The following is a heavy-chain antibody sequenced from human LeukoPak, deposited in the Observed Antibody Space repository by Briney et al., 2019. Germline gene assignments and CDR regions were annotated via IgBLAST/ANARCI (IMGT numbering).Heavy chain of an antibody. J-gene: IGHJ4*02. CDR3: AKSSYSSGWLDY. CDR1: GFTFDDYA. CDR2: ISWNSGSI. Sequence: PGGSLRLSCAASGFTFDDYAMHWVRQAPGKGLEWVSGISWNSGSIGYADSVKGRFTISRDNAENSLYLQMNSLRAEDMALYYCAKSSYSSGWLDYWGQGTLVTVSS. V-gene: IGHV3-9*03. D-gene: IGHD6-19*01.